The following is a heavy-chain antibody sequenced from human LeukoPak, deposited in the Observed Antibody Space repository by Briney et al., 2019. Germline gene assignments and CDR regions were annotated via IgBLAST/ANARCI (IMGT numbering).Heavy chain of an antibody. D-gene: IGHD4-11*01. CDR2: ISGSGGRT. CDR3: AKERVTTTTFDY. V-gene: IGHV3-23*01. CDR1: GFTFSTYA. Sequence: QPGGSLRLSCAASGFTFSTYAMRWVRQAPGKGLEWVSLISGSGGRTYYADSVKGRFTISRDNGKNTLSLQMNSLRAEDTALYYCAKERVTTTTFDYWGRGTLVTVSS. J-gene: IGHJ4*02.